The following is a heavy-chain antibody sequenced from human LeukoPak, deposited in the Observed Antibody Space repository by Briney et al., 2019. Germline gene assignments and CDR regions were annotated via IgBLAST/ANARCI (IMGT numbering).Heavy chain of an antibody. D-gene: IGHD4-11*01. CDR2: IKQDGSEM. J-gene: IGHJ4*02. CDR1: AFIFSGHW. CDR3: VRSPFSNGY. Sequence: GGSLRLSCEGSAFIFSGHWMNWVRQTPGKGLEWVANIKQDGSEMYYVDSVKGRFTISRDNAKNSLYLQMNSLRAEDTAVYYCVRSPFSNGYWGQGTLVTVSS. V-gene: IGHV3-7*03.